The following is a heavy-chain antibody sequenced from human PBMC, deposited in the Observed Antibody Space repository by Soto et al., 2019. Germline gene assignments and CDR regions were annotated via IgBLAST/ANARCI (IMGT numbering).Heavy chain of an antibody. CDR1: GFMFRNYW. V-gene: IGHV3-7*01. CDR3: VGVSGYGAVVDP. D-gene: IGHD5-18*01. J-gene: IGHJ5*02. Sequence: VYLVESGGGLVQPGGSLRLSCEASGFMFRNYWMNWVRQAPGKGLQWVANIKEDGSDKSYVDSVKGRFTISRDNDKTSLYLQMYSLRVEDTAVYYCVGVSGYGAVVDPWGQGTLVIVSS. CDR2: IKEDGSDK.